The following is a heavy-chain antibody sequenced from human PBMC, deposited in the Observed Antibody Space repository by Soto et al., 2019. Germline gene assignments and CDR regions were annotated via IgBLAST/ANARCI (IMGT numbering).Heavy chain of an antibody. J-gene: IGHJ5*02. CDR2: IYYIGGT. Sequence: TSETLSLTCTVSGCSISSSNYYWGWIRQPPGKGLEWIGSIYYIGGTYSNPSLKSRITISVDTSKNQFSLKLSSVTAADTAVYYCARLGILTGYPRWFEPWGQGTLVTVSS. V-gene: IGHV4-39*01. D-gene: IGHD3-9*01. CDR1: GCSISSSNYY. CDR3: ARLGILTGYPRWFEP.